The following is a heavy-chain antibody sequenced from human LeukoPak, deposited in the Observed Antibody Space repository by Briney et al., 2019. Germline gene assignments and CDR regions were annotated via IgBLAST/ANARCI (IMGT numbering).Heavy chain of an antibody. Sequence: SETLSLTCTVSGGSISSGSYYWSWIRQPAGKGLEWIGRIYTSGSTNYNPSLKSRVTMSVDTSKNQFSLNLNSVTAADTAVYYCARDSRFNYDSSGYPFDYWGQGSLVTVSS. CDR3: ARDSRFNYDSSGYPFDY. CDR1: GGSISSGSYY. V-gene: IGHV4-61*02. J-gene: IGHJ4*02. CDR2: IYTSGST. D-gene: IGHD3-22*01.